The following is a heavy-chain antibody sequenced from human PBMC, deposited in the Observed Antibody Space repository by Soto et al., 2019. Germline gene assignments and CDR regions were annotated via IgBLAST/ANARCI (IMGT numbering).Heavy chain of an antibody. CDR1: GFTFSSYS. CDR3: AKTGSGWYFDY. V-gene: IGHV3-21*04. J-gene: IGHJ4*02. D-gene: IGHD6-19*01. CDR2: ISSSSNYI. Sequence: PGGSLRLSCAASGFTFSSYSMNWVRQAPGKGLEWVSSISSSSNYIYYADSMKGRFTISRDNAKNSLYLQMNSLRAEDTAVYYCAKTGSGWYFDYWGQGTLVTVSS.